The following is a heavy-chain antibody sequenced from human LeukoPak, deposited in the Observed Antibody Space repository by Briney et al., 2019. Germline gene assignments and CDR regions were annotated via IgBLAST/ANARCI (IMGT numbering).Heavy chain of an antibody. CDR3: ATSTAAAGTD. D-gene: IGHD6-13*01. CDR2: IKQDGSEK. J-gene: IGHJ4*02. V-gene: IGHV3-7*03. CDR1: GFTFSSYA. Sequence: GGSLRLSCAASGFTFSSYAMSWVRQAPGKGLKWVANIKQDGSEKYYVDSVKGRFTISRDNAQNSLYLQMNSLRAEDTAIYYCATSTAAAGTDWGQGTLVTVSS.